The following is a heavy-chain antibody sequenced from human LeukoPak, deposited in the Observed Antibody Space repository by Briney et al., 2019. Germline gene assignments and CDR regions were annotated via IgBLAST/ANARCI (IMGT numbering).Heavy chain of an antibody. D-gene: IGHD3-3*01. CDR1: GGSISRYY. V-gene: IGHV4-4*07. Sequence: PSETLSLTCTVSGGSISRYYWSWIRQPAGKGLEWIGRIYTSGSTNYNPSLKSRVTISVDKSKNQFSLKLSSVTAADTAVYYCARDSYDFWSGDNQGYFDYWGQGTLVTVSS. CDR2: IYTSGST. CDR3: ARDSYDFWSGDNQGYFDY. J-gene: IGHJ4*02.